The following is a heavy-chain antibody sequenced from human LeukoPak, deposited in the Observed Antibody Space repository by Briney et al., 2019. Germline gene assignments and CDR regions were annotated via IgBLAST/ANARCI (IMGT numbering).Heavy chain of an antibody. CDR2: IIPIFGTA. CDR3: ARDDSSGYPTDY. Sequence: SVKVSCKPSGGTFSSYAISWVRQAPGQGLEWMGGIIPIFGTANYAQKFQGRVTITADESTSTAYMELSSLRSEDTAVYYCARDDSSGYPTDYWGQGTLVTVSS. V-gene: IGHV1-69*01. D-gene: IGHD3-22*01. J-gene: IGHJ4*02. CDR1: GGTFSSYA.